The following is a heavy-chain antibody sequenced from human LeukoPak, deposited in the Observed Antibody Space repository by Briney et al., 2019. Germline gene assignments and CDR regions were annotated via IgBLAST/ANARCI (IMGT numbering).Heavy chain of an antibody. V-gene: IGHV3-53*01. Sequence: PGESLRLSCAASGFSVSNKYMSWVRQAPGKGLEWVSVIYTGGDTYYADSVRGRFTISRDNSKNTVNLQMNSLRAEDTAVYYCARDLGGFDLYQLLSFGWFDYWGQGTLVTVSS. CDR3: ARDLGGFDLYQLLSFGWFDY. CDR1: GFSVSNKY. D-gene: IGHD2-2*01. J-gene: IGHJ4*02. CDR2: IYTGGDT.